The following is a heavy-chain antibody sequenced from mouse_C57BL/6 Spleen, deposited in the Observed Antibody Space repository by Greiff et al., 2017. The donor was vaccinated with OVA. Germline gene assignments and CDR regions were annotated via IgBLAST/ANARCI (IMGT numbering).Heavy chain of an antibody. D-gene: IGHD4-1*01. CDR3: ARRLGGYFDY. CDR1: GFTFSSYG. Sequence: EVKLMESGGDLVKPGGSLKLSCAASGFTFSSYGMSWVRQTPDKRLEWVATISSGGSYTYYPDSVKGRVTISRDNAKNTLYLQMSSLKSEDTAMYYCARRLGGYFDYWGQGTTLTVSS. J-gene: IGHJ2*01. V-gene: IGHV5-6*02. CDR2: ISSGGSYT.